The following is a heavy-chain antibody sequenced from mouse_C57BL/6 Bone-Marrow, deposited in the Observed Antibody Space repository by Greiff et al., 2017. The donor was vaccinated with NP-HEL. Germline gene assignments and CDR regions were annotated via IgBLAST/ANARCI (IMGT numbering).Heavy chain of an antibody. J-gene: IGHJ4*01. D-gene: IGHD1-1*01. CDR1: GFTFSSYA. Sequence: DVKLVESGEGLVKPGGSLKLSCAASGFTFSSYAMSWVRQTPEKRLEWVAYISSGGDDIYYADTVKGRFTISRDNARNTMYLQMSSLKSEDTAMYYCTRETTVVTPYYAMDYWGQGPSVTVSS. CDR3: TRETTVVTPYYAMDY. CDR2: ISSGGDDI. V-gene: IGHV5-9-1*02.